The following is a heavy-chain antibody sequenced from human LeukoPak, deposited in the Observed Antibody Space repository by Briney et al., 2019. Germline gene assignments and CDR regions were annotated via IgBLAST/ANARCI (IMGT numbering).Heavy chain of an antibody. Sequence: GGSLRLSCAASGFTFSSYEMNWVRQAPGKGLEWVSAISGSGGSTYYADSVKGRFTISRDNSKNTLYLQMNSLRAEDTAIYYCATYRQVLLPFESWGQGTLVTVSS. D-gene: IGHD2-8*02. CDR2: ISGSGGST. CDR1: GFTFSSYE. J-gene: IGHJ4*02. V-gene: IGHV3-23*01. CDR3: ATYRQVLLPFES.